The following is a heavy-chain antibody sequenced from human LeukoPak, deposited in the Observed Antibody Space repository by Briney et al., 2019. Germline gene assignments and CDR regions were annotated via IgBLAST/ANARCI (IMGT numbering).Heavy chain of an antibody. Sequence: WALRLSCAASGFTFSSYDMTWVRQAPGRGLEWVSSIRPRGDNTYYGDSVKGRFTVSRDNSKNTVYLEMNNMRVDDTAVYYCARVAGWHWFDPWGQGTLVTVSS. CDR3: ARVAGWHWFDP. J-gene: IGHJ5*02. V-gene: IGHV3-23*01. D-gene: IGHD6-19*01. CDR1: GFTFSSYD. CDR2: IRPRGDNT.